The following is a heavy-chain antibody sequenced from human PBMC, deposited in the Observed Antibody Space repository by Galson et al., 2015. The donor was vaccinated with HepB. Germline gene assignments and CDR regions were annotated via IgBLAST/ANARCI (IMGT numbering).Heavy chain of an antibody. CDR2: IKQDGSEK. Sequence: SLRLSCAASGFTFSSYWMSWVRQAPGKGLEWVANIKQDGSEKYYVDSVKGRFTISRDNAKNSLYLQMNSLRAEDTAVYYCARAPNQNYDFWSGVSGYFDYWGQGTLVTVSS. CDR3: ARAPNQNYDFWSGVSGYFDY. V-gene: IGHV3-7*03. J-gene: IGHJ4*02. CDR1: GFTFSSYW. D-gene: IGHD3-3*01.